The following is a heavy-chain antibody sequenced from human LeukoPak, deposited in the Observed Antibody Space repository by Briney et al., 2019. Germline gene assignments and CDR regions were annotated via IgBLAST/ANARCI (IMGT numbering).Heavy chain of an antibody. CDR1: GGTFSSCT. CDR2: IIPILGIA. D-gene: IGHD3-9*01. J-gene: IGHJ4*02. Sequence: SVKVSCKASGGTFSSCTIGWVRQAPGQGLEWMGRIIPILGIANYAQKFQGRVTITADKSTSTAYMELSSLRSEDTAVYYCARDGNDILTGYYFDYWGQGTLVTVSS. V-gene: IGHV1-69*04. CDR3: ARDGNDILTGYYFDY.